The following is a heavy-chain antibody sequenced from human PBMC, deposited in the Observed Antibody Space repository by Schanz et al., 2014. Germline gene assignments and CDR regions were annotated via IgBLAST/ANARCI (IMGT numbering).Heavy chain of an antibody. CDR1: GGTFTSYT. CDR3: ARDRDQWDGNYLDY. J-gene: IGHJ4*02. D-gene: IGHD1-26*01. CDR2: IGGSDGNT. V-gene: IGHV1-18*01. Sequence: QVQLVQSGAEVKKPGSSMKVSCKASGGTFTSYTINWVRQAPGQGLEWMGWIGGSDGNTNFAQKFQGRVTMTTDTSTSTVYMELRSLTSDDSAVYYCARDRDQWDGNYLDYWGQGTLVTVSS.